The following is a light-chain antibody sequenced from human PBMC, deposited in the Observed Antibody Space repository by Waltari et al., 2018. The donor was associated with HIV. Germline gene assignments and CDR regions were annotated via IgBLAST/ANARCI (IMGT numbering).Light chain of an antibody. V-gene: IGLV8-61*01. J-gene: IGLJ3*02. CDR1: SGSAATSYY. CDR3: VLFMGNGIWV. CDR2: RTN. Sequence: QTVVTQEPSFSVSPGGTVTLTCGLSSGSAATSYYPRWYQQTPGKAPRTLIYRTNTRSSGVPDRFSGSILGNKAALTITGAQADDESDYYCVLFMGNGIWVFGGGTKLTVL.